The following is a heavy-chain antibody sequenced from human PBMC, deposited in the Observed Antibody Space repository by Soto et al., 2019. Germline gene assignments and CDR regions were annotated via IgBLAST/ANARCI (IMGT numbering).Heavy chain of an antibody. Sequence: GESLKISCKGSGYSFTSYWISWVRQMPGKGLEWMGRIDPSDSYTNYSPSFQGHVTISADKSISTAYLQWSSLKASDTAMYYCASPAGGQWLAHFDYWGQGTLVTVSS. CDR1: GYSFTSYW. V-gene: IGHV5-10-1*01. CDR2: IDPSDSYT. J-gene: IGHJ4*02. CDR3: ASPAGGQWLAHFDY. D-gene: IGHD6-19*01.